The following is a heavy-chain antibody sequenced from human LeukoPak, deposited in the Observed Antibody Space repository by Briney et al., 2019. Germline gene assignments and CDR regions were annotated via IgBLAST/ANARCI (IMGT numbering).Heavy chain of an antibody. V-gene: IGHV4-39*07. CDR2: IYYSGSA. CDR1: GGSISSSSYY. Sequence: SETLSLTCTVSGGSISSSSYYWGWIRQPPGKGLEWIGSIYYSGSAYYNPSLKSRVTISVDTSKNQFSLKLSSVTAADTAVYYCARAHDSSGYYYGYFDYWGQGTLVTVSS. CDR3: ARAHDSSGYYYGYFDY. D-gene: IGHD3-22*01. J-gene: IGHJ4*02.